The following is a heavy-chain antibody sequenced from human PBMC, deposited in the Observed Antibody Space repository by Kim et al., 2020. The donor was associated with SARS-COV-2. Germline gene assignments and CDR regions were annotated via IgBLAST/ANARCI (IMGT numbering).Heavy chain of an antibody. D-gene: IGHD2-2*01. CDR2: NNHSGST. V-gene: IGHV4-34*01. CDR3: ASGIEYPGTDY. CDR1: GGSFSGYY. J-gene: IGHJ4*02. Sequence: SETLSLTCAVYGGSFSGYYWSWIRQPPGKGLEWIGENNHSGSTNYNPSLKSRVTISVDTSKNQFSLKLSSVTAADTAVYYCASGIEYPGTDYWGQGTLVT.